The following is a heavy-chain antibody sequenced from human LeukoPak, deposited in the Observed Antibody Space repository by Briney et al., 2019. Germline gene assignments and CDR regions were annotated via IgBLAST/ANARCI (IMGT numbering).Heavy chain of an antibody. CDR1: GFTFSSYG. J-gene: IGHJ5*02. CDR2: IWYGGSNK. D-gene: IGHD4-17*01. CDR3: ARGYGDRLDGFDP. Sequence: PGVSLRLSCAASGFTFSSYGMHWVRQAPGKGLEWVAVIWYGGSNKYYADSVKGRFTISRDNSKNTLYLQMNSLRAEDTAVYYCARGYGDRLDGFDPWGQGTLVTVSS. V-gene: IGHV3-33*01.